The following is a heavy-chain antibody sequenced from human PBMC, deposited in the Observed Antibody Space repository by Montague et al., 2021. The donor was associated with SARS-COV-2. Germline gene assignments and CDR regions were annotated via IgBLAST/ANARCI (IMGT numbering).Heavy chain of an antibody. J-gene: IGHJ4*02. CDR3: ARGPDSSGYYNDFDY. CDR1: GGSISSSHW. V-gene: IGHV4-4*02. D-gene: IGHD3-22*01. Sequence: SETLSLTCAVSGGSISSSHWFTWVRQPPGKGLAWIGDIYDSETINYNPSLKRRVTISVDRTKNQFSLTLSSVTAADTAVYYCARGPDSSGYYNDFDYWGQGTLVTVSS. CDR2: IYDSETI.